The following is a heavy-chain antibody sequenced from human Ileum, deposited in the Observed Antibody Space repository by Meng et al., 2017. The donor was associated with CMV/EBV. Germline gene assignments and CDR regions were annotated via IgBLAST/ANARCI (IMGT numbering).Heavy chain of an antibody. J-gene: IGHJ5*02. CDR2: IFFSGNT. CDR3: ARFRIAALGNLFDP. CDR1: GASISSGDYY. Sequence: QWPLQEAGPGSVKPSQTLSLSFTVSGASISSGDYYWSWIRQPPGKGLEWIGYIFFSGNTYYNPYLNNRVIISIDTPRNQFSLKVDSVTAADTAVYYCARFRIAALGNLFDPWGHGTLVTVSS. V-gene: IGHV4-30-4*08. D-gene: IGHD6-13*01.